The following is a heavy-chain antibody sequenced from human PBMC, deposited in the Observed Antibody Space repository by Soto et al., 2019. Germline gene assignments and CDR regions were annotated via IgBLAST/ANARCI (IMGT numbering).Heavy chain of an antibody. V-gene: IGHV4-31*11. CDR3: ASPLKDYDSSGYYA. J-gene: IGHJ5*02. CDR1: GGSISSGGYY. D-gene: IGHD3-22*01. CDR2: IYYSGST. Sequence: PSETLSLTCAVSGGSISSGGYYWSWIRQHPGKGLEWIGYIYYSGSTYYNPSLKSRVTLSVDTSKNQFSLKLSSVTAADTAVYYCASPLKDYDSSGYYAWGQGTLVTVSS.